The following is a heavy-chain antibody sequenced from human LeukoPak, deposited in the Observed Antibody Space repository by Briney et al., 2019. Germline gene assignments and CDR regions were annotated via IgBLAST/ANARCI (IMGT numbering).Heavy chain of an antibody. D-gene: IGHD1-26*01. V-gene: IGHV4-59*08. CDR1: GDSIPSDY. Sequence: SETLSLTCSVSGDSIPSDYWTWIRQPPGKGLQWLGYVYYSGSTNYSPSLKSRATISVDTSENQFSLKLRSVTAADTAVYYCARVQRTEEGGYSYYYIDVWGKGTTVTVSS. J-gene: IGHJ6*03. CDR3: ARVQRTEEGGYSYYYIDV. CDR2: VYYSGST.